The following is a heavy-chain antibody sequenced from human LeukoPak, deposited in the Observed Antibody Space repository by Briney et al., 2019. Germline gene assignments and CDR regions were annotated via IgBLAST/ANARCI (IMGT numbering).Heavy chain of an antibody. CDR3: TRVSAWNQGFCIGPNCARWFDT. D-gene: IGHD2-15*01. J-gene: IGHJ5*02. CDR1: GPTFSRDW. Sequence: GRSLRLSCAAAGPTFSRDWMSWVRQHPGQGLEWVASIKQDARAEYYVDSVNGRFTISRDNAKNSLYLQLDSLRAEDTAVYYCTRVSAWNQGFCIGPNCARWFDTWGQGTLVTVSS. CDR2: IKQDARAE. V-gene: IGHV3-7*01.